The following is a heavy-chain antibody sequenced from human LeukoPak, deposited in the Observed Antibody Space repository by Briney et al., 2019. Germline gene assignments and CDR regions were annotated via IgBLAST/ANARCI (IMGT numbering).Heavy chain of an antibody. V-gene: IGHV3-74*01. Sequence: GGSLRLSCAASGFTFSSYWMHWVRQAPGKGLVWVSRINTDGSSTSYADSVKGRFTISRDNAKNTLYLQMNSLRAEDTAVYYCANEFSGGWSFDYWGQGTLVTVSS. CDR3: ANEFSGGWSFDY. D-gene: IGHD6-19*01. J-gene: IGHJ4*02. CDR1: GFTFSSYW. CDR2: INTDGSST.